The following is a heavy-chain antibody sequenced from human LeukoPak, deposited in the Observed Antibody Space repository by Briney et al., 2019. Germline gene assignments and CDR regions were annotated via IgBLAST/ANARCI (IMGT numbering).Heavy chain of an antibody. Sequence: GGSLRLSCAASGFTISTYAMTWVRQAPGKGLEWVSSITSSGATTYYADSVKGRFTISRDISKNTLYLQMNSLTAEDSAVYYCAKEFIAGDGHVDCDSWGQGTMVTVSS. CDR1: GFTISTYA. J-gene: IGHJ4*02. D-gene: IGHD5-24*01. CDR3: AKEFIAGDGHVDCDS. CDR2: ITSSGATT. V-gene: IGHV3-23*01.